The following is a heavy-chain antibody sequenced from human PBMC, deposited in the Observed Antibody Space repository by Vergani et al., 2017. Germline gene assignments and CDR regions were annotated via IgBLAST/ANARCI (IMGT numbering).Heavy chain of an antibody. CDR3: ARDSGPRYCTNGVCRAYAFDI. J-gene: IGHJ3*02. V-gene: IGHV1-69*18. D-gene: IGHD2-8*01. Sequence: QVQLVQSGAEVKKPGSSVKVSCKASGGTFSSYAISWVRQAPGQGLEWMGRIIPIFGTANYAQKFQGRVTITAEESTSTAYMELSSLRSEDTAVYYCARDSGPRYCTNGVCRAYAFDIWGQGTMVTVSS. CDR1: GGTFSSYA. CDR2: IIPIFGTA.